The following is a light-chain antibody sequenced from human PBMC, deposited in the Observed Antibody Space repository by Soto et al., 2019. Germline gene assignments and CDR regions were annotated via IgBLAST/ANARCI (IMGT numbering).Light chain of an antibody. CDR3: QQRSNWPPP. J-gene: IGKJ4*01. V-gene: IGKV3-11*01. Sequence: EIVLTQSPATLSLSPGERATLSCRASQSVSSNLAWYQPKPGRAPRLLIYYASNRATGIPARFSGSGSGTDFTLTITRLEPENFAVYYCQQRSNWPPPFGGGTKVEIK. CDR2: YAS. CDR1: QSVSSN.